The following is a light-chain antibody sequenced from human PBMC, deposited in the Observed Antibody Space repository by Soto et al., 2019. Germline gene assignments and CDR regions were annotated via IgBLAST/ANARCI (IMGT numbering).Light chain of an antibody. CDR1: QTLYNN. J-gene: IGKJ4*01. CDR2: GAS. V-gene: IGKV3-15*01. CDR3: QQYSDWPPT. Sequence: EIVMTQSPATLSVSPGERATLSCRASQTLYNNLAWYQQKLGQAPRLLIYGASARATDIPARFSGSGSGTEFTLTISGLQSEDFAIYYCQQYSDWPPTFGGGTKVEIK.